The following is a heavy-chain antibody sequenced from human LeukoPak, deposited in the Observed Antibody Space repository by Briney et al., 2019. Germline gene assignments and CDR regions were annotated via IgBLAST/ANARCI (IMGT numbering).Heavy chain of an antibody. D-gene: IGHD3-22*01. CDR2: ISAYNGNT. Sequence: ASVKVSCKASGYTFTSYGISWVRQAPGQVLEWMGWISAYNGNTNYAQKLQGRVTMTTDTSTSTAYMELRSLRSDDTAVYYCAREGSYYYDSSGYYVHYFDYWGQGTLVTVSS. V-gene: IGHV1-18*01. J-gene: IGHJ4*02. CDR3: AREGSYYYDSSGYYVHYFDY. CDR1: GYTFTSYG.